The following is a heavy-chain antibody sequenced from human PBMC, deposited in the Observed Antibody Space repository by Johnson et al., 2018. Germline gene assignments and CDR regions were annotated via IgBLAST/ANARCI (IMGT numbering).Heavy chain of an antibody. V-gene: IGHV3-13*05. CDR3: ARPVREPTD. CDR2: ISTSGYP. Sequence: EVQLVESGGGLVQPGGSLRLSCVASGFTFRNYDMHWVRQATGKGLEWVSVISTSGYPNYPGSVKGRFTISRENAKNSLFLQMNSLSAGDTAVYYCARPVREPTDWGLGTLVTVSS. CDR1: GFTFRNYD. J-gene: IGHJ4*02. D-gene: IGHD1-14*01.